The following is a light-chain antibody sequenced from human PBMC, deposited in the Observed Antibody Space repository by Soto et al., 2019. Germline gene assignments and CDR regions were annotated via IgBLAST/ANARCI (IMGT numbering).Light chain of an antibody. J-gene: IGLJ1*01. CDR3: AAWADSLNAHV. CDR2: YDD. CDR1: SSNIGNNA. V-gene: IGLV1-36*01. Sequence: QSVLTQPPSVSEAPRQRVTISCSGSSSNIGNNAVNWYQQLPGQAPKIVIYYDDLLTSGVSDRFSGSKSGTSASLAISDVQSDDEADYYCAAWADSLNAHVFGPGTKVTVL.